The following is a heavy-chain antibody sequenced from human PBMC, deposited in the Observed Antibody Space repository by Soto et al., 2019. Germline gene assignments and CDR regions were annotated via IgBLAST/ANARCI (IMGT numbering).Heavy chain of an antibody. Sequence: PSETLSLTGALSGGSISSSNWRSWVRQPPVNGLQWIGESYHSATTDYNPSLKSRVNISVDKSKKQFSLKLSSVTAADTAVYSCARVAMATMKRRGMDVWGRGTTVSVSS. D-gene: IGHD3-10*01. J-gene: IGHJ6*02. CDR1: GGSISSSNW. V-gene: IGHV4-4*02. CDR3: ARVAMATMKRRGMDV. CDR2: SYHSATT.